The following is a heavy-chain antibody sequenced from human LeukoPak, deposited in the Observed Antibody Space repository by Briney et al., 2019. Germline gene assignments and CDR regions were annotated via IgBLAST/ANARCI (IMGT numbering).Heavy chain of an antibody. V-gene: IGHV4-39*07. Sequence: PSETLSLTCTVSGGSISSSSYYWGWIRQPPGKGLEWIGSIYYSGSTYYNPSLKSRVTISVDTSKNQFSLRLSSVTAADTAVYYCARDLAGYPPRLDYWGQGTLVTVSS. D-gene: IGHD5-12*01. CDR2: IYYSGST. CDR1: GGSISSSSYY. CDR3: ARDLAGYPPRLDY. J-gene: IGHJ4*02.